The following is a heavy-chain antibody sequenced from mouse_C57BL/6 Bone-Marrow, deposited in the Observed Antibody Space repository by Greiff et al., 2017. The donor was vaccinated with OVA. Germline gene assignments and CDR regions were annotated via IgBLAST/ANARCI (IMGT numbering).Heavy chain of an antibody. D-gene: IGHD1-1*01. Sequence: DVQLVESGGGLVKPGGSLKLSCAASGFTFSSYTMSWVRQTPEKRLEWVATISGGGGNTYYPDSVKGRFTISRDNAKNTLYLQMSSLRSEDTALYYCARPLYYGSSYGYFDVWGTGTTVTVSS. CDR3: ARPLYYGSSYGYFDV. J-gene: IGHJ1*03. CDR1: GFTFSSYT. CDR2: ISGGGGNT. V-gene: IGHV5-9*01.